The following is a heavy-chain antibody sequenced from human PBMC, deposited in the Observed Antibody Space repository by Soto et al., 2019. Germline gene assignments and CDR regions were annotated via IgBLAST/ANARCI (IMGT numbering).Heavy chain of an antibody. CDR2: IRSKAYGGTT. CDR1: GFTFGDYA. J-gene: IGHJ6*02. D-gene: IGHD3-3*01. Sequence: PGGSLRLSCTASGFTFGDYAMSWFRQAPGKGLEWVGFIRSKAYGGTTEYAASVKGRFTISRDDSKSIAYLQMNSLKTEDTAVYYCTRFYDFWSGYYYYYGMDVWGQGTTVTVSS. V-gene: IGHV3-49*03. CDR3: TRFYDFWSGYYYYYGMDV.